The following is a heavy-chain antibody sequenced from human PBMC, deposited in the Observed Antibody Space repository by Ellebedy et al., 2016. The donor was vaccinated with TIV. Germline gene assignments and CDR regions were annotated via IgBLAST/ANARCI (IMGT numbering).Heavy chain of an antibody. CDR1: GFTFSSYG. CDR2: IWYDGSNK. J-gene: IGHJ6*02. Sequence: GGSLRLXCAASGFTFSSYGMHWVRQAPGKGLEWVAVIWYDGSNKYYADSVKGRFTISRDNSKNTLYLQMNSLRAEDTAVYYCATSYYYYGMDVWGQGTTVTVSS. V-gene: IGHV3-33*08. CDR3: ATSYYYYGMDV.